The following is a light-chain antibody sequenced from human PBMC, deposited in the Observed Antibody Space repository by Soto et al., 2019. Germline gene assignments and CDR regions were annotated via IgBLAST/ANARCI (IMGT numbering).Light chain of an antibody. CDR3: QHYNSYSEA. V-gene: IGKV1-5*03. J-gene: IGKJ1*01. CDR1: HTISSW. Sequence: DIHMAHSPSTLSVSVGDRVTITCRASHTISSWLAWYQQKPGKAPKLLIYKASTLKSGVPSRFSGSGSGTEFTLTISSLQPDDFATYYCQHYNSYSEAFGQGTKVDIK. CDR2: KAS.